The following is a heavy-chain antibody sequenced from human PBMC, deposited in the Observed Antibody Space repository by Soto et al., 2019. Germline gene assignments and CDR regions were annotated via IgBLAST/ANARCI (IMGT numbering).Heavy chain of an antibody. D-gene: IGHD6-19*01. V-gene: IGHV1-2*02. CDR1: GGTFSSYA. CDR3: ARDRRGHSSGWYYFDY. CDR2: INPNSGGT. Sequence: RASVKVSCKASGGTFSSYAISWVRQAPGQGLEWMGWINPNSGGTNYAQKFQGRVTMTRDTSISTAYMELSRLRSDDTAVYYCARDRRGHSSGWYYFDYWGQGTLVTVSS. J-gene: IGHJ4*02.